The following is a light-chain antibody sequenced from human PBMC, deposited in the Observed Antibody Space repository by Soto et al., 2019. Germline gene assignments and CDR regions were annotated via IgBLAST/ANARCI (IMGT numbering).Light chain of an antibody. CDR2: GAS. V-gene: IGKV3-20*01. J-gene: IGKJ1*01. CDR3: RLYGSTPWT. Sequence: EIVLTQSPGTLSLSPGERATLSCRASQIVSNNYLAWSQQKPGQAPRLLIYGASSRATGIPDRFSGIGYGIDFTLTIGRLKPEDFAVLFFRLYGSTPWTRGQGTKREIK. CDR1: QIVSNNY.